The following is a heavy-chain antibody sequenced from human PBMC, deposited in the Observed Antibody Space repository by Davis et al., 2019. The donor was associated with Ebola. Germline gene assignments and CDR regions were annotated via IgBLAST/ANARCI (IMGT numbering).Heavy chain of an antibody. D-gene: IGHD3-10*01. CDR2: ISYDGSNK. V-gene: IGHV3-30*19. CDR3: ARDTYYYGSGSYYYGMDV. Sequence: GEFLKISCAASGFTFSSYGMHWVRQAPGKGLEWVAVISYDGSNKYYADSVKGRFTISRDNSKNTLYLQMNSLRAEDTAVYYCARDTYYYGSGSYYYGMDVWGQGTTVTVSS. CDR1: GFTFSSYG. J-gene: IGHJ6*02.